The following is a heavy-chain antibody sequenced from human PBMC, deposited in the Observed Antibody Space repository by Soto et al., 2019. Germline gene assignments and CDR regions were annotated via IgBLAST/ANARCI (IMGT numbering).Heavy chain of an antibody. V-gene: IGHV3-11*01. CDR2: ISSSGSTI. J-gene: IGHJ4*02. Sequence: PXGSLELSCAASGFTFSDYYMSGIRQAPGKGLEWVSYISSSGSTIYYADSVKGRFTISRDNAKNSLYLQMNSLRAEDTAVYYCASTHDYVWGSYRSFDYWGQGTLVTVSS. CDR1: GFTFSDYY. D-gene: IGHD3-16*02. CDR3: ASTHDYVWGSYRSFDY.